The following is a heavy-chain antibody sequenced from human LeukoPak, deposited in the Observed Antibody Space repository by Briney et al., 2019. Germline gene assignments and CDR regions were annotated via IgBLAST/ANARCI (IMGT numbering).Heavy chain of an antibody. CDR1: GGSISSGSYY. CDR3: ARATSSYFYYMDV. Sequence: SETLSLTCTVSGGSISSGSYYWSWFRQPAEKGLEWIGRIYTSGSTYYNPSLKSRVTISADTSKNQFSLNVSSVTAADTAVYYCARATSSYFYYMDVWGKGTTVTISS. CDR2: IYTSGST. J-gene: IGHJ6*03. V-gene: IGHV4-61*02. D-gene: IGHD5-12*01.